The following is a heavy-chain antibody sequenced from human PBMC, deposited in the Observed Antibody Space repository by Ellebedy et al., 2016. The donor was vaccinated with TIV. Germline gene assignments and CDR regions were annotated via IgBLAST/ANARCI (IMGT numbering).Heavy chain of an antibody. CDR3: SRDAKYMNVRNPFDI. CDR1: GFSLSLYD. V-gene: IGHV3-48*04. Sequence: PGGSLRLSCAVSGFSLSLYDMNWVRQAPGTGLECISYIDINTSNRFYANSVKGRFTVSRDNGKNLLFLQMDSLRVEDTAVYYCSRDAKYMNVRNPFDIWGHGALVTVSP. J-gene: IGHJ4*01. CDR2: IDINTSNR. D-gene: IGHD6-6*01.